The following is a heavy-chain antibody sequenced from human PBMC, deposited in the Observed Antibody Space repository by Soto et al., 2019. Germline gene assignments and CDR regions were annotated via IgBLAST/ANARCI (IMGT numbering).Heavy chain of an antibody. D-gene: IGHD2-8*01. CDR3: SRSPGYFTSSSLEA. J-gene: IGHJ5*02. V-gene: IGHV4-4*02. Sequence: PSETLSLTCAVSVDSISSVDWWIWVRRSPGQGLEWIGDIYHTGITNYNPSLQSRVTISVDKFKNEFSLNLTSVHAPDTAVYYCSRSPGYFTSSSLEAWGQGTLVTLSS. CDR2: IYHTGIT. CDR1: VDSISSVDW.